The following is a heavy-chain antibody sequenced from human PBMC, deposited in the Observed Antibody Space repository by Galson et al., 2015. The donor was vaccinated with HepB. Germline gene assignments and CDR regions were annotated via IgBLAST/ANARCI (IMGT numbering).Heavy chain of an antibody. CDR2: ISSTSSTV. D-gene: IGHD3-16*01. CDR1: GFTFSYYS. J-gene: IGHJ4*02. V-gene: IGHV3-48*01. Sequence: SLRLSCAASGFTFSYYSMNWVRQAPGKGLEWVSYISSTSSTVYYADSVKGRFTISRDNAKNSLYLQMNSLRAEDTALYYCARERGTGIFDYWGQGTLVTVSS. CDR3: ARERGTGIFDY.